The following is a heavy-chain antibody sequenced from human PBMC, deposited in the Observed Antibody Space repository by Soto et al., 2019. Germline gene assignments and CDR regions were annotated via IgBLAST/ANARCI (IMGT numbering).Heavy chain of an antibody. CDR3: AHQVAPRIIDI. D-gene: IGHD2-15*01. Sequence: QITLKESGPTLVKPTQTLTLTCTFSGFSLSTSGVGVGWIRQPPGKALEWLAVIYWDDDKRYSPSLETRLTITKDTSKNQGVLTMTNMNPVDKATYYCAHQVAPRIIDIWGQGTMVTVSS. CDR2: IYWDDDK. V-gene: IGHV2-5*02. J-gene: IGHJ3*02. CDR1: GFSLSTSGVG.